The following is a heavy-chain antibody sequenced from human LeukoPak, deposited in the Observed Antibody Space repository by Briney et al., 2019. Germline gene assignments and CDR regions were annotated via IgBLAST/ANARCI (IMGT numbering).Heavy chain of an antibody. Sequence: LAGGSLRLSCAASGFTFSSYAMSWVRQAPGKGLEWVSAISGSGGSTYYADSVKGRFTISRDNSKNTLYLQMSSLRAEDTAVYYCAKRGSYGDYHYWGQGTLVTVSS. CDR3: AKRGSYGDYHY. CDR2: ISGSGGST. J-gene: IGHJ4*02. D-gene: IGHD4-17*01. CDR1: GFTFSSYA. V-gene: IGHV3-23*01.